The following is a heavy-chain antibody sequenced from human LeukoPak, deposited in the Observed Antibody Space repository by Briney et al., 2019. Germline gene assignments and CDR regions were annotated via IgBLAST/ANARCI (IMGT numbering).Heavy chain of an antibody. CDR1: GFTFSSYS. J-gene: IGHJ3*02. V-gene: IGHV3-21*01. CDR2: ISSSSSYI. CDR3: ARDLRGDFGIVIMGAFDI. Sequence: PGGSLRLSCAASGFTFSSYSMDWVRQAPGKGLEWVSSISSSSSYIYYADAVKGRFTISRDNAKNSVHLQMNSLRAEDTALYYCARDLRGDFGIVIMGAFDIWGQGTMVTVSS. D-gene: IGHD3-3*01.